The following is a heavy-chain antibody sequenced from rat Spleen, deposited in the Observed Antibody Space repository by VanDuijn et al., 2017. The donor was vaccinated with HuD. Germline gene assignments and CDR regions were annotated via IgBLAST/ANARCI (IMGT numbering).Heavy chain of an antibody. D-gene: IGHD1-1*01. CDR1: GFSLADYS. J-gene: IGHJ2*01. CDR3: TRDRLKWFDY. Sequence: EVQLKESGPGLVQPSQTLSLTCIVSGFSLADYSVHWVRQPPGKGLEWMGVMWKGGNTAYNSPLKSRLSISRDTSNSQVFLKMNSLQPEDTAIYYCTRDRLKWFDYWGQGVMVTVSS. V-gene: IGHV2S63*01. CDR2: MWKGGNT.